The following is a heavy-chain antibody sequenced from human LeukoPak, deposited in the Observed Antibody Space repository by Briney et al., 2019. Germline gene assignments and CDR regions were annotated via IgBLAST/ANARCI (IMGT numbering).Heavy chain of an antibody. J-gene: IGHJ4*02. CDR1: GFIFGDDA. V-gene: IGHV3-15*01. Sequence: GGSLRLSCAASGFIFGDDAMSWVRQAPGKGLEWVGRIKSKVDGGTTDYGAPVKGRFTISRDDSRNTLYLQMNSLKTEDTAVYYCTTDAGYTSRWYNYWGQGTLVTVSS. CDR2: IKSKVDGGTT. CDR3: TTDAGYTSRWYNY. D-gene: IGHD6-13*01.